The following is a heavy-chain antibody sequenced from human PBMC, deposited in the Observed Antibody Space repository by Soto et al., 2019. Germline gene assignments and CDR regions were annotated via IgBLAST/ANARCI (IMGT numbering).Heavy chain of an antibody. V-gene: IGHV3-30-3*01. J-gene: IGHJ4*02. CDR2: ISYDGSNK. CDR3: ARVDTAMGLSLFDY. Sequence: ESGGGVVQPGRSLRLSCAASGFTFSSYAMHWVRQAPGKGLEWVAVISYDGSNKYYADSVKGRFTISRDNSKNTLYLQMNSLRPEDTAVYYCARVDTAMGLSLFDYWGQGTLVTVSS. D-gene: IGHD5-18*01. CDR1: GFTFSSYA.